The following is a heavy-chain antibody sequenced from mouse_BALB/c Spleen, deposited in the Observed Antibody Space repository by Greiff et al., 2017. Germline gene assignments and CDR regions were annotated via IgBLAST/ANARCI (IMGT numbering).Heavy chain of an antibody. V-gene: IGHV1S29*02. D-gene: IGHD1-1*01. J-gene: IGHJ4*01. Sequence: EVKVVESGPELVKPGASVKISCKASGYTFTDYNMHWVKQSHGKSLEWIGYIYPYNGGTGYNQKFKSKATLTVDNSSSTAYMELRSLTSEDSAVYYCAWGSSYYYYAMDYWGQGTSVTVSS. CDR1: GYTFTDYN. CDR2: IYPYNGGT. CDR3: AWGSSYYYYAMDY.